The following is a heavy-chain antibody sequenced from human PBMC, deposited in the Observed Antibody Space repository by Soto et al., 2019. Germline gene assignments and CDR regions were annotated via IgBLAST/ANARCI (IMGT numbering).Heavy chain of an antibody. J-gene: IGHJ4*02. CDR1: GFTFTTCG. CDR3: ASNSLTHDY. CDR2: ISGSGSDT. V-gene: IGHV3-23*01. Sequence: GGSLRLSCVVSGFTFTTCGMSWVRQAPGKGLEWVSGISGSGSDTYYADSVKGRFTISRDNSKNTLYLQMNSLRAEDTAVYYCASNSLTHDYWGQGTLVTVSS.